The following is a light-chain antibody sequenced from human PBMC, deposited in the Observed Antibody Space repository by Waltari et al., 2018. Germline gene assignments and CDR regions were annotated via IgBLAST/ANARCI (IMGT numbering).Light chain of an antibody. CDR3: DSWDSSGSHVL. CDR1: SLRSYY. CDR2: GTN. Sequence: SSELTQDPAVSVALGQTVRITCQGDSLRSYYANWYQQKPGQAPVLVVFGTNNRPSGIPERFSGSSSGNTASLTITGAQVEDEADYYCDSWDSSGSHVLFGGGTRLTVL. J-gene: IGLJ2*01. V-gene: IGLV3-19*01.